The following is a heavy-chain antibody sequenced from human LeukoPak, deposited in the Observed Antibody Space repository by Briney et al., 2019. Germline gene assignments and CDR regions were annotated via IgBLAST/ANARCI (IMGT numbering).Heavy chain of an antibody. V-gene: IGHV4-34*01. CDR2: INHSGST. CDR3: ARFAVTPGAFDI. CDR1: GGSFSGYY. Sequence: PSETLSLTCAVYGGSFSGYYWSWIRQPPGKGLEWIGEINHSGSTNYNPSLKSRVTISVDTSKNQLSLKLSSVTAADTAVYYCARFAVTPGAFDIWGQGTMVTVSS. J-gene: IGHJ3*02. D-gene: IGHD4-23*01.